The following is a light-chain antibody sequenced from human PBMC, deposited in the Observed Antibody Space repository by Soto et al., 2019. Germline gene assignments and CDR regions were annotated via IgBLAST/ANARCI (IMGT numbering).Light chain of an antibody. CDR2: DAS. Sequence: ENVLTQSPGTLSLSPGERATLSCRASQSVGNNYLAWYKQKPGQPPRLLIFDASNRATGIPDRFSGSGSGADFTLTINRLDPDDFAVYYCQHYGSALFTFGPGTKVDVK. CDR1: QSVGNNY. V-gene: IGKV3-20*01. J-gene: IGKJ3*01. CDR3: QHYGSALFT.